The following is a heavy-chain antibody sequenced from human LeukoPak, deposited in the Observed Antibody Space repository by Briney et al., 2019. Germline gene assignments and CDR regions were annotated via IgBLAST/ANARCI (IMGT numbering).Heavy chain of an antibody. V-gene: IGHV4-30-4*01. CDR1: GGSISSGDYY. CDR2: IYYSGST. CDR3: ARVRDPGYSSSWYPEDAFDI. D-gene: IGHD6-13*01. J-gene: IGHJ3*02. Sequence: SQTLSLTCTVSGGSISSGDYYWSWTRQPPGKGLEWIGYIYYSGSTYYNPSLKSRVTISVDTSKNQFSLKLSSVTAADTAVYYCARVRDPGYSSSWYPEDAFDIWGQGTMVTVSS.